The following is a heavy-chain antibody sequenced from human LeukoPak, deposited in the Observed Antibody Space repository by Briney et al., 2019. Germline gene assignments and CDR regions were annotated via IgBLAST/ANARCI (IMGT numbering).Heavy chain of an antibody. J-gene: IGHJ4*02. D-gene: IGHD6-13*01. CDR3: AKEILGYSSSWYYFDY. CDR1: GFTFSSYA. Sequence: GGSLRLSCAASGFTFSSYAMSWVRQAPGEGLEWVSAISGSGGSTYYADSVKGRFTISRDNSKNTLYLQMNSLRAEDTAVYYCAKEILGYSSSWYYFDYWGQGTLVTVSS. CDR2: ISGSGGST. V-gene: IGHV3-23*01.